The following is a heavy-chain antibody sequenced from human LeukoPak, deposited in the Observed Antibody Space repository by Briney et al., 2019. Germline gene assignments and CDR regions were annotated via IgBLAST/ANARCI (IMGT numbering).Heavy chain of an antibody. CDR1: GYTFTSHD. CDR3: ARSSTYYYDSSGYYDY. CDR2: INPNSGGT. Sequence: ASVKVSCKASGYTFTSHDSNWVRQAPGQGLEWMGWINPNSGGTNYAQKFQGWVTMTRDTSISTAYMELSRLRSDDTAVYYCARSSTYYYDSSGYYDYWGQGTLVTVSS. J-gene: IGHJ4*02. D-gene: IGHD3-22*01. V-gene: IGHV1-2*04.